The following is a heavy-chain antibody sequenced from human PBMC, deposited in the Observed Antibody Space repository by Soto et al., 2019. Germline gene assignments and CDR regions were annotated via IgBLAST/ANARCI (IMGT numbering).Heavy chain of an antibody. CDR3: AKGPGSGSYYTEGSLGAFDI. Sequence: QVQLVESGGGVVQPGRSLRLSCAASGFTFSSYGMHWTRQAPGKGLAWVAAIQYDGSNKYYPDPVKGRFTMSRDNSNDKLYLQMNSLRAEDTAVYYCAKGPGSGSYYTEGSLGAFDIWGQGTMVTVSS. J-gene: IGHJ3*02. D-gene: IGHD1-26*01. V-gene: IGHV3-30*18. CDR1: GFTFSSYG. CDR2: IQYDGSNK.